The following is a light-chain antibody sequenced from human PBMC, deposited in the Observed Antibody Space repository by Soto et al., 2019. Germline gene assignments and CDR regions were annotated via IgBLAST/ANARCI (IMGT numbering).Light chain of an antibody. V-gene: IGKV3-11*01. CDR1: QSVSNY. Sequence: EIVLTQSPASLSLSPGERATLSCRASQSVSNYLAWSQQKPGQAPRLLIYDASNRATGIPARFSGSGSGTGFTLTISSLEPEDFAVYYCQQRSNWPWTFGQGTKVEIK. J-gene: IGKJ1*01. CDR3: QQRSNWPWT. CDR2: DAS.